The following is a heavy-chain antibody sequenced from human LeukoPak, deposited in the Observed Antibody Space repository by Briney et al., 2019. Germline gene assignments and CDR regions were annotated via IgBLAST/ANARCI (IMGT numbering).Heavy chain of an antibody. Sequence: PGGSLRLSCAASGFTFSSYGMHWVRQAPGKGLEWVAFVRYDGSNKYYADSVKGRFTISRDSSKNTLYLQMNSLKTEDTAVYYCTTDTYCSSTSCEYYFDYWGQGTLVTVSS. CDR3: TTDTYCSSTSCEYYFDY. D-gene: IGHD2-2*01. J-gene: IGHJ4*02. CDR1: GFTFSSYG. CDR2: VRYDGSNK. V-gene: IGHV3-30*02.